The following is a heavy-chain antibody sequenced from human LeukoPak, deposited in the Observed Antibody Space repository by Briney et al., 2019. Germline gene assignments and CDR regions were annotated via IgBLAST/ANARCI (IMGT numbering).Heavy chain of an antibody. V-gene: IGHV4-59*01. CDR1: GGSISSYY. CDR3: ARTNPMATIDFDY. CDR2: IYYSGST. D-gene: IGHD5-24*01. J-gene: IGHJ4*02. Sequence: SETLSLTCTVSGGSISSYYWSWIRQPPGKGLEWIGYIYYSGSTNYNPSLKSRVTISVDTSKNQFSLKLSSVTAADTAVYYCARTNPMATIDFDYWDQGTLVTVSS.